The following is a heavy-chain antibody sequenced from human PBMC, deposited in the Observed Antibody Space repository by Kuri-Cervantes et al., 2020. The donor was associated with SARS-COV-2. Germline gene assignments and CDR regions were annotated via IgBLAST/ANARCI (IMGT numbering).Heavy chain of an antibody. CDR2: ISDDGTNK. Sequence: GESLKISCAASGFTFSSYDMNWVRQAPGKGLEWVAFISDDGTNKYYADSVKGRFTISRDNSKNTLYLQMNSLRAEDTAVYYCARGYGSGSYYNWGIDYWGQGTLVTVSS. J-gene: IGHJ4*02. CDR3: ARGYGSGSYYNWGIDY. D-gene: IGHD3-10*01. CDR1: GFTFSSYD. V-gene: IGHV3-30*04.